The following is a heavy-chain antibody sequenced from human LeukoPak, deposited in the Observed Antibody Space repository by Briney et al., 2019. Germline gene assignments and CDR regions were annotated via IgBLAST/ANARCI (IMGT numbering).Heavy chain of an antibody. CDR1: GFTFSTYS. CDR2: ISSSSRYI. J-gene: IGHJ4*02. CDR3: ARDLGPRTSCYDY. D-gene: IGHD2-2*01. Sequence: GGSLRLSCAASGFTFSTYSMNWVRRAPGKGLEWVSSISSSSRYIYYPDSLKGRFTVSRDNAKNSLFLQMNSLRAEDTAVYYCARDLGPRTSCYDYWGQGTLVTVSS. V-gene: IGHV3-21*01.